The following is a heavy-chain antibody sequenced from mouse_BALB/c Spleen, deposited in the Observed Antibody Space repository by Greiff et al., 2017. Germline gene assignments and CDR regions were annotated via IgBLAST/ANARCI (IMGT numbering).Heavy chain of an antibody. D-gene: IGHD1-3*01. CDR3: ARGKIKGAMDY. CDR1: GFTFSSYA. Sequence: DVHLVESGGGLVKPGGSLKLSCAASGFTFSSYAMSWVRQTPEKRLEWVASISSGGSTYYPDSVKGRFTISRDNARNILYLQMSSLRSEDTAMYYCARGKIKGAMDYWGQGTSVTVSS. V-gene: IGHV5-6-5*01. CDR2: ISSGGST. J-gene: IGHJ4*01.